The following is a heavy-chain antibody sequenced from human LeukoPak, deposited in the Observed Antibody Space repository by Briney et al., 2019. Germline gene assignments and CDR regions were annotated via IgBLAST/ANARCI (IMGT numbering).Heavy chain of an antibody. CDR1: GGSISSGSYY. CDR3: GRGGFDGSTFYYDSSGFDY. CDR2: IYTSGST. J-gene: IGHJ4*02. Sequence: PSETLSLTCTVSGGSISSGSYYWSWIRQPAGKGLEWIGRIYTSGSTNYNPSLKSRVTISVDTSKNQFSLKLSSVTAADTAVYYCGRGGFDGSTFYYDSSGFDYWGQGSLVTVSS. D-gene: IGHD3-22*01. V-gene: IGHV4-61*02.